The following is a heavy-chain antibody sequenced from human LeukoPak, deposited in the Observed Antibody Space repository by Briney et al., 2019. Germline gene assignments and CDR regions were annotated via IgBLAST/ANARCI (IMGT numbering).Heavy chain of an antibody. Sequence: GESLKISCKGSGYSFTTYWIAWVRQLPGKGLEWMGIIRPMNSDVRYSPSFQGQVAISADRSINTAYLQWSSLTASDTAMYYCASRPFETTVVPWDFYWGQGTQVTVSS. CDR3: ASRPFETTVVPWDFY. V-gene: IGHV5-51*01. J-gene: IGHJ4*02. CDR1: GYSFTTYW. CDR2: IRPMNSDV. D-gene: IGHD4-23*01.